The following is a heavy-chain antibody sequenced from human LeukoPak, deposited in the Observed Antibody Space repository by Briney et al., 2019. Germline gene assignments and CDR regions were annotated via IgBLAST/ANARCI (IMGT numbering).Heavy chain of an antibody. CDR2: ISAYNGNT. CDR1: GYTFTSYG. V-gene: IGHV1-18*01. CDR3: ARGHYDYVWGSYPSLDIDY. J-gene: IGHJ4*02. D-gene: IGHD3-16*02. Sequence: GASVKVSCKASGYTFTSYGISWVRQAPGQGLEWMGWISAYNGNTNYAQKLQGRVTMTTDTSTSTAYMELSSLRSEDTAVYYCARGHYDYVWGSYPSLDIDYWGQGTLVTVSS.